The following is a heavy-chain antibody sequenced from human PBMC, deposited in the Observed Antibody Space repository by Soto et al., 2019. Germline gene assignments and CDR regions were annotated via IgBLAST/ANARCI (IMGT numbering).Heavy chain of an antibody. CDR2: IYYSGST. D-gene: IGHD2-2*01. CDR3: ATGEERVAMPPGY. Sequence: QVQLQESGPGLVKPSETLSLTCTVSGGSISSYYWSWIRQPPGKGLEWIGYIYYSGSTNYNPSLKSRVPISXDXPKNQCSLKLSSVTAADTAVYYWATGEERVAMPPGYWGQGTLVTVSS. CDR1: GGSISSYY. J-gene: IGHJ4*02. V-gene: IGHV4-59*01.